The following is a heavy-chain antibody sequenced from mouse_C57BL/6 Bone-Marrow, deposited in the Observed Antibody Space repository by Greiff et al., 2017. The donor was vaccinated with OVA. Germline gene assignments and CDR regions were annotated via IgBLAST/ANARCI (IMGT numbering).Heavy chain of an antibody. Sequence: EVQLQQSGPELVKPGASVKMSCKASGYTFTDYNMHWVKQSHGKSLEWIGYINPNNGGTSYNQKFKGKATLTVKKSSSTAYMELRSLTSEDSAVYYCASRDDYDVGAWFAYWGQGTLVTVSA. CDR2: INPNNGGT. V-gene: IGHV1-22*01. J-gene: IGHJ3*01. CDR3: ASRDDYDVGAWFAY. D-gene: IGHD2-4*01. CDR1: GYTFTDYN.